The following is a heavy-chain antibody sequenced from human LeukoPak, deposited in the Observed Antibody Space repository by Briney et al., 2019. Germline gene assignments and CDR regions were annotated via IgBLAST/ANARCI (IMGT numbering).Heavy chain of an antibody. J-gene: IGHJ4*02. CDR2: IKYDGSEK. Sequence: GGSLRLSCAASGFTFSSYAMSWVRQAPGKGVEGVANIKYDGSEKYYVDSVRGRFTVSRDNAKNSLYLQMNSLRAEDTAVYYCAREYYYNDSGHGSFRYWGQGTLVTVSS. CDR1: GFTFSSYA. D-gene: IGHD3-22*01. V-gene: IGHV3-7*01. CDR3: AREYYYNDSGHGSFRY.